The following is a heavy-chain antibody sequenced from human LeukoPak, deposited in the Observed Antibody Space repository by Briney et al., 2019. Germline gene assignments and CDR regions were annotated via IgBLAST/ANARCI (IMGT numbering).Heavy chain of an antibody. V-gene: IGHV4-59*01. Sequence: PSETLSLTCTVSGGSISSYYWSWIRQPPGKGLEWIGYIYYSGSTNYNPSLKSRVTISVDTSKNQFSLKLSSVTAADTAVYYCARDPPYYYDSSGDDAFDIWGQGTMVTVSS. CDR1: GGSISSYY. CDR3: ARDPPYYYDSSGDDAFDI. CDR2: IYYSGST. D-gene: IGHD3-22*01. J-gene: IGHJ3*02.